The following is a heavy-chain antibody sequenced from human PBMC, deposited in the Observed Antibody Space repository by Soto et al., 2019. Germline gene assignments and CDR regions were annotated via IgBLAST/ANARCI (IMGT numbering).Heavy chain of an antibody. CDR2: INHSGST. CDR3: ARAKLKYYDSSGYIVDY. D-gene: IGHD3-22*01. Sequence: SETLSLTCAVYGGSFSGYYWSWIRQPPGKGLEWIGEINHSGSTNYNPSLKSRVTISVDTSKNQFPLKLSSVTAADTAVYYCARAKLKYYDSSGYIVDYWGQGTLVTVSS. CDR1: GGSFSGYY. J-gene: IGHJ4*02. V-gene: IGHV4-34*01.